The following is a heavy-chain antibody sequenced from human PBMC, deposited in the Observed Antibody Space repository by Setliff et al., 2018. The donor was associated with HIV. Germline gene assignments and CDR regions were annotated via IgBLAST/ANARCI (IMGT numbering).Heavy chain of an antibody. V-gene: IGHV1-69*10. CDR1: GGTFSSYA. D-gene: IGHD3-22*01. CDR2: IIPILGIK. Sequence: SVKVSCKASGGTFSSYAISWVRQAPGQGLEWMGGIIPILGIKKYAQKFQGRVTITADKSTSTAYMELSSLRSEDTAVYYCARGATYYYDSSGYYSLLADAFDIWGQGTMVTV. J-gene: IGHJ3*02. CDR3: ARGATYYYDSSGYYSLLADAFDI.